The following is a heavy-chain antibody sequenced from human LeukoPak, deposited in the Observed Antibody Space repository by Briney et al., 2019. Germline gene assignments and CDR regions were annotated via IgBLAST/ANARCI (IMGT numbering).Heavy chain of an antibody. D-gene: IGHD3-16*01. CDR3: AREGYDYVWGSYSL. J-gene: IGHJ4*02. V-gene: IGHV3-53*01. Sequence: PGGSLRLSCAASGFTVSSNYMSWVRQAPGKGLEWASVIYSGGSTYYADSVKGRFTISRDNSKNRLYLQMNGLRAEDTAVYYCAREGYDYVWGSYSLWGQGTLVTVSS. CDR1: GFTVSSNY. CDR2: IYSGGST.